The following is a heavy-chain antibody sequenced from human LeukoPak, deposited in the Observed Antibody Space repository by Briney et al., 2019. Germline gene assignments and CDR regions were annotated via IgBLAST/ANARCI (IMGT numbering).Heavy chain of an antibody. Sequence: ASVKVSCKASGYTFTGYYTHWVRQAPGQRLEWMGWINPNSGGTNYAQKFQGRVTMTRDTSISTAYMELSRLRSGDTAVYYCARGSHYYDSSGYYINWFDPWGQGTLVTVSS. J-gene: IGHJ5*02. CDR1: GYTFTGYY. CDR3: ARGSHYYDSSGYYINWFDP. CDR2: INPNSGGT. V-gene: IGHV1-2*02. D-gene: IGHD3-22*01.